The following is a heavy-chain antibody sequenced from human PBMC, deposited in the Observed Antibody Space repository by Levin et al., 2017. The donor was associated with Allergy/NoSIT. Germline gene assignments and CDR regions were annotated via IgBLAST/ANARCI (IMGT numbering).Heavy chain of an antibody. D-gene: IGHD6-25*01. V-gene: IGHV4-34*01. CDR3: AREKHSSARPWLDYYYYYGMDV. CDR1: GGSFSGYY. Sequence: SETLSLTCAVYGGSFSGYYWSWIRQPPGKGLEWIGEINHSGSTNYNPSLKSRVTISVDTSKNQFSLKLSSVTAADTAVYYCAREKHSSARPWLDYYYYYGMDVWGQGTTVTVSS. CDR2: INHSGST. J-gene: IGHJ6*02.